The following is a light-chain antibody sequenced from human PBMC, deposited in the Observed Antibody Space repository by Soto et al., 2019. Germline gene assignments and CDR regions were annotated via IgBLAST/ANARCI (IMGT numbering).Light chain of an antibody. V-gene: IGKV3-20*01. Sequence: DIVLTQPPGTLSLSPGDRATLSCRASQSVSTSYLAWYQQKPGQAPRLLIYGASSRATGIPDRFSGSGSGTDFTLTISGLEPEDFAVYYCQQYGNSRGTFGQGTKVDIK. CDR3: QQYGNSRGT. CDR1: QSVSTSY. J-gene: IGKJ1*01. CDR2: GAS.